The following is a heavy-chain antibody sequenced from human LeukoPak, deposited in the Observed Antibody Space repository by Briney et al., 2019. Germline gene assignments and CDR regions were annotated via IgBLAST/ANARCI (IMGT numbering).Heavy chain of an antibody. D-gene: IGHD3-22*01. J-gene: IGHJ4*02. V-gene: IGHV4-38-2*02. CDR1: GGSISSYY. CDR2: IYHSGST. Sequence: SETLSLTCTVSGGSISSYYWGWIRQPPGKGLEWIGSIYHSGSTYYNPSLKSRVTISVDTSKNQFSLKLSSVTAADTAVYYCARADYYDSSGYTTKVDFDYWGQGTLVTVSS. CDR3: ARADYYDSSGYTTKVDFDY.